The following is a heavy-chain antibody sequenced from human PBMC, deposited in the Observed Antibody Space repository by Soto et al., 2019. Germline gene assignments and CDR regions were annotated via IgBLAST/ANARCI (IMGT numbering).Heavy chain of an antibody. J-gene: IGHJ6*02. CDR2: ISGGGRDI. V-gene: IGHV3-21*01. CDR3: ATGLAVQLGYYGMDV. CDR1: GFTFSSYS. D-gene: IGHD6-19*01. Sequence: GGFLRLSCAASGFTFSSYSLNWVRQAPGKGLEWVSSISGGGRDIKYGDSVKGRFIISRDNAMDSLHLQMYSLRADDTAIYFCATGLAVQLGYYGMDVWGPGTTVTVSS.